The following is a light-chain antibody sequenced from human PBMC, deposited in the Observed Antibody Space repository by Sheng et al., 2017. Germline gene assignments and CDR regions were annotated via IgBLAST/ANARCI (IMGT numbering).Light chain of an antibody. V-gene: IGKV3-11*01. CDR2: HAS. CDR1: QSVSSK. J-gene: IGKJ1*01. CDR3: QHRSNWPPWT. Sequence: EIVMTQSPATLSVSPGERATLSCRASQSVSSKLAWYQQKPGQAPRLLLYHASNRATGIPARFSGSGAGTDFTLTISSLEPEDFAVYYCQHRSNWPPWTFGQGTKVEIK.